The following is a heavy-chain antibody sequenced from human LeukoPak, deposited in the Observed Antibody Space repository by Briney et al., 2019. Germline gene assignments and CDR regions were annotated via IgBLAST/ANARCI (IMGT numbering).Heavy chain of an antibody. CDR2: ISYSGGT. J-gene: IGHJ4*02. CDR3: ARRAIPSEPHYLDF. D-gene: IGHD2-2*02. Sequence: SETLSLTCAVYGGSFSGYYLTWIRQPPGKGLEWIGYISYSGGTNYNPSLESRVTMSVYTSKNEFSLYANSVTAADTAIYYCARRAIPSEPHYLDFWGQGILVTVSS. V-gene: IGHV4-59*08. CDR1: GGSFSGYY.